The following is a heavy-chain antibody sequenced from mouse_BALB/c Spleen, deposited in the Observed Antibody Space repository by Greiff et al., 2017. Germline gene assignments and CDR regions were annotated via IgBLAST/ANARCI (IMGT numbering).Heavy chain of an antibody. CDR1: GFTFSSYG. J-gene: IGHJ4*01. V-gene: IGHV5-6*01. CDR3: ARQTGTGAMDY. CDR2: ISSGGSYT. Sequence: EVQRVESGGDLVKPGGSLKLSCAASGFTFSSYGMSWVRQTPDKRLEWVATISSGGSYTYYPDSVKGRFTIYRDNAKNTLYLQMSSLKSEDTAMYYCARQTGTGAMDYWGQGTSVTVSS. D-gene: IGHD4-1*01.